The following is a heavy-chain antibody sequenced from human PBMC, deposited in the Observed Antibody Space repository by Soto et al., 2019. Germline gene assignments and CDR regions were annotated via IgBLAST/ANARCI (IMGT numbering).Heavy chain of an antibody. Sequence: EVQLLESGGSLVQPGGSLRLSCAASGFTFSSYAMSWVRQAPGKGLEWVSIISGSGDSTYYADSVKGRFTISRDNSMNTPYLQMNSLRAEDTAIYYCAKRGSGSQFDYWGQGTLVTVSS. CDR1: GFTFSSYA. V-gene: IGHV3-23*01. J-gene: IGHJ4*02. CDR2: ISGSGDST. D-gene: IGHD1-26*01. CDR3: AKRGSGSQFDY.